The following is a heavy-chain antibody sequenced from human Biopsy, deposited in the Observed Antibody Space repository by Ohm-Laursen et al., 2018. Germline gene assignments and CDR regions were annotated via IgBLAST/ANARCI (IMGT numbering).Heavy chain of an antibody. CDR2: INPMFGTA. Sequence: GALVKVSCKASGATFSNYAINWLRQAPGQGLEWMGGINPMFGTAKYAQRFQGRVTITADKSTSTADMELSSLRSDDTAVYYCARSFGVVINFEHNWFDPWGHGTLVTVSS. V-gene: IGHV1-69*06. CDR3: ARSFGVVINFEHNWFDP. D-gene: IGHD3-3*01. J-gene: IGHJ5*02. CDR1: GATFSNYA.